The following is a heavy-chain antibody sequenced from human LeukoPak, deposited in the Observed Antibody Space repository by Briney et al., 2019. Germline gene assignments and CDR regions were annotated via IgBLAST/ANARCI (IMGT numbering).Heavy chain of an antibody. CDR1: GFTFSTYW. J-gene: IGHJ6*02. D-gene: IGHD3-16*01. CDR3: ARVAGDLCRLDV. CDR2: IWYDGSNK. V-gene: IGHV3-33*08. Sequence: GGSLRLSCAASGFTFSTYWMHWVRQAPGKGLEWVAVIWYDGSNKYYADSVKGRFTISRDDSKNTLYLQMNSLRAEDTAVYYCARVAGDLCRLDVWGLGSTVTVSS.